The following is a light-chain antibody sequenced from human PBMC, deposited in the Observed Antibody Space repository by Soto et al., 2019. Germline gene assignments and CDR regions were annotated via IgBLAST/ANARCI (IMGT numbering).Light chain of an antibody. Sequence: IVLTQSLATLSLSTGERATLSCRASQSVSSYLAWYQQKPGQAPRLLIYDASNRATGIPARFSGSGSGTDFTLTISSLEPEDFAVYYCQQRSNWPRPFGQGSKVDI. CDR1: QSVSSY. J-gene: IGKJ1*01. CDR2: DAS. CDR3: QQRSNWPRP. V-gene: IGKV3-11*01.